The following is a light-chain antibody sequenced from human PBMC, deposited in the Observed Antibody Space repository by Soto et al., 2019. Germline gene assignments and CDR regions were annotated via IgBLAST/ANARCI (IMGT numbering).Light chain of an antibody. J-gene: IGKJ1*01. CDR1: QDLSRTY. CDR2: GAS. Sequence: EIVLTQSPGTLSLSPGERATLSCRASQDLSRTYLAWYQQKAGQAPRLLIYGASSRATGIPDRFSGSGSGTDFTLTISRVEAEDFAVYYCQQYDSSRTFGQGTKVEIK. V-gene: IGKV3-20*01. CDR3: QQYDSSRT.